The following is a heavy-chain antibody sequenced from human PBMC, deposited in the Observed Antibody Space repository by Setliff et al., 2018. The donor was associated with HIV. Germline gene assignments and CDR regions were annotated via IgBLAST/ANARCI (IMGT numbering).Heavy chain of an antibody. CDR2: ISHDGTVT. CDR3: TRDVAWNFFDY. Sequence: TGGSLRLSCAASGFSFSTYVMHWVRQTPGKGLMWVSRISHDGTVTSYADSVKGRFSISRDNAKNTLYLQMNSLRADDTAMYYCTRDVAWNFFDYWGQGTLVTVSS. CDR1: GFSFSTYV. J-gene: IGHJ4*02. D-gene: IGHD1-1*01. V-gene: IGHV3-74*01.